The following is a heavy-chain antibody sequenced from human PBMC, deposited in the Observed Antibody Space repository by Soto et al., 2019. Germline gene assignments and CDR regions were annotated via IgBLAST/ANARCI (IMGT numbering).Heavy chain of an antibody. J-gene: IGHJ4*02. V-gene: IGHV4-61*08. D-gene: IGHD4-17*01. CDR3: ARRYGASFDY. Sequence: SETLSLTCAVSGGSISSGGYSWSWIRQPPGKGLEWIGYIYYSGGTNYNPSLKSRVTISVDTSKNQFSLKLSSVTAADTAVYYCARRYGASFDYWGQGTLVTVSS. CDR1: GGSISSGGYS. CDR2: IYYSGGT.